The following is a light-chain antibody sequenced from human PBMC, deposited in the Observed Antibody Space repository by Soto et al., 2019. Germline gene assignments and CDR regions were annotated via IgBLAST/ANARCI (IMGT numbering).Light chain of an antibody. CDR3: QQRSSWPLT. Sequence: EKVMTQSPATLSVSPGERATLSCRASQSVSSTVAWYQQKPGQAPRLLISGASTRATGVPARFSGSGSGTDFSLTITSLQSEDVGVYYCQQRSSWPLTFGGGTKVEIK. CDR2: GAS. J-gene: IGKJ4*01. CDR1: QSVSST. V-gene: IGKV3-15*01.